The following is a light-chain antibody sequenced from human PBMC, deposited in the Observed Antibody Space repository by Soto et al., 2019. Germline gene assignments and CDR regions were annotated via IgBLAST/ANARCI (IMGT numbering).Light chain of an antibody. CDR1: PSVSSY. V-gene: IGKV3-11*01. J-gene: IGKJ1*01. CDR2: DAS. Sequence: ETVLTQSPATLSLSPGERATLSFRASPSVSSYLAWYQQKPGQAPRLLIYDASNRATGIPARFSGSGSWTDFTLTISSLEPEDFAVSDCQERNNWPPEWTFGQGTKVEIK. CDR3: QERNNWPPEWT.